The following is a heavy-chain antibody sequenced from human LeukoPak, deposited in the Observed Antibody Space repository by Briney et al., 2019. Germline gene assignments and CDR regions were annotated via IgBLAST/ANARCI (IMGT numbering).Heavy chain of an antibody. V-gene: IGHV3-23*01. CDR1: GFTFSDYA. D-gene: IGHD4-17*01. J-gene: IGHJ3*01. CDR3: GKDPNGDYVGAFDF. Sequence: HPGGSLRLSCAASGFTFSDYALIWVRQAPGKGLEWVSAIRGTGGTTYYADSVKGRCTISRDNSRNTVYLQMNSLRAEDTALYFCGKDPNGDYVGAFDFWGPGTMVTVSS. CDR2: IRGTGGTT.